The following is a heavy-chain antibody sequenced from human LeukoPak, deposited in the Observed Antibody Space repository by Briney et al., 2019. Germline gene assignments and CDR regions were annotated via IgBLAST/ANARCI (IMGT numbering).Heavy chain of an antibody. J-gene: IGHJ4*02. D-gene: IGHD2-15*01. Sequence: GASVTVSFKASAYTFIVYYIHWVRQAPGQGLEWMGWTNPKSGGTNYAQKFQGRVTMTRDTSITTAYMELSRLRSDDTAVYYCTRELGCSGGSCYPDYWGQGTLVTVSS. V-gene: IGHV1-2*02. CDR3: TRELGCSGGSCYPDY. CDR2: TNPKSGGT. CDR1: AYTFIVYY.